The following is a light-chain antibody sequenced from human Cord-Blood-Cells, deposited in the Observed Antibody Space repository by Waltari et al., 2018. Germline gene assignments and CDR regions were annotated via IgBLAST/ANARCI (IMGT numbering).Light chain of an antibody. CDR1: SSDVGSYNL. V-gene: IGLV2-23*02. Sequence: QSALTQPASVSGSPGQSITISCTGTSSDVGSYNLVSWYQQHPGKAPNLMIYEVSKRPSGVSNRVSGSKSGNTASLTNSGLQADDEADYYCCSYAGSSAWVFGGGTKLTVL. CDR3: CSYAGSSAWV. J-gene: IGLJ3*02. CDR2: EVS.